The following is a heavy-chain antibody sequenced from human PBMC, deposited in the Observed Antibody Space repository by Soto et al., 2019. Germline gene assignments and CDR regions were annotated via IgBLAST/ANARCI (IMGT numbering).Heavy chain of an antibody. V-gene: IGHV3-66*01. CDR3: ARDPPWGSSSVYYYMDV. CDR1: GFTVSSNY. J-gene: IGHJ6*03. Sequence: GGSLRLSCAASGFTVSSNYMSWVRQAPGKGLEWVSVIYSGGSTYYADSVKGRFTIYRDNSKNTLYLQMNSLRAEDTAVYYCARDPPWGSSSVYYYMDVWGKGTTVTVSS. D-gene: IGHD6-6*01. CDR2: IYSGGST.